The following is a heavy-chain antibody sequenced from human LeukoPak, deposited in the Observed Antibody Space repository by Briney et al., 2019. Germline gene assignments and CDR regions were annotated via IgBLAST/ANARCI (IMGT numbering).Heavy chain of an antibody. V-gene: IGHV3-21*01. J-gene: IGHJ6*03. CDR3: ARVHSGSYQYYYYYYMDV. Sequence: PGGSLRLPCAASGFTFSSYSMNWVRLAPGKGLEWVSSISSSSSYIYYADSVKGRFTISRDNANNSLYLQMNSLRAEDTAVYYCARVHSGSYQYYYYYYMDVWGKGTTVTVSS. D-gene: IGHD1-26*01. CDR1: GFTFSSYS. CDR2: ISSSSSYI.